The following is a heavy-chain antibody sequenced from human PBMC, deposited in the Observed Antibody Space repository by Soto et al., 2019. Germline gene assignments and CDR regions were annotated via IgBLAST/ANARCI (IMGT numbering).Heavy chain of an antibody. CDR3: ARQGSGAIHGLVDV. CDR1: GGSISSYY. CDR2: MHYGGHS. D-gene: IGHD3-10*01. Sequence: HVQLQSSGPGLVKPSETLSLTCSVSGGSISSYYCSWFRQPPGKGLEWFGHMHYGGHSDYNPTLRSRVTLSLDPSKHPVDLKLSSVTAADTGLYYFARQGSGAIHGLVDVWGQGTSVTVSS. V-gene: IGHV4-59*08. J-gene: IGHJ6*02.